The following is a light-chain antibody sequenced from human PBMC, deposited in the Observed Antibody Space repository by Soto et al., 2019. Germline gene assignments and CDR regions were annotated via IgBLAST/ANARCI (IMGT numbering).Light chain of an antibody. Sequence: QPVLTQSPSASASLGASVKLTCTLSSGHSSYAIAWHQQQPEKGPRYLMKLDSDGSHTKGDAIPDRFSGSSSGAERYLTISSLQSEDEAGYYCQTWGTGIHVVFGGGTKLNVL. CDR1: SGHSSYA. CDR3: QTWGTGIHVV. CDR2: LDSDGSH. J-gene: IGLJ2*01. V-gene: IGLV4-69*01.